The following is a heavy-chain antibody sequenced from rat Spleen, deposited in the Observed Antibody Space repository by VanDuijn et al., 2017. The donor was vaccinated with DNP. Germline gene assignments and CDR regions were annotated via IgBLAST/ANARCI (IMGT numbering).Heavy chain of an antibody. CDR1: GFSFSNYG. J-gene: IGHJ3*01. D-gene: IGHD1-12*03. Sequence: EVLLVESDGGLVQPGRSLKLSCAASGFSFSNYGMAWVRQAPTKGLKWVATINWDGNSTHYRDSVKGRFNISRDNGKRTLYLQMDSLRSEDTATYYCVRLAYYEGSYPNWFAYWGQGTLVTVSS. V-gene: IGHV5-29*01. CDR2: INWDGNST. CDR3: VRLAYYEGSYPNWFAY.